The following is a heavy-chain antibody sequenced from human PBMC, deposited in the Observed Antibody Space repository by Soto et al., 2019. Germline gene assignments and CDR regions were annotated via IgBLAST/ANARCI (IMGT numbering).Heavy chain of an antibody. J-gene: IGHJ4*02. CDR3: ASLAAAGKPHEIFDY. Sequence: GGSLRLSCAASGFTFSSYAMHWVRQAPGKGLEWVAVISYDGSNKYYADSVKGRFTISRDNSKNTLYLQMNSLRAEDTAVYYCASLAAAGKPHEIFDYWGQGTLVTVSS. CDR1: GFTFSSYA. CDR2: ISYDGSNK. D-gene: IGHD6-13*01. V-gene: IGHV3-30-3*01.